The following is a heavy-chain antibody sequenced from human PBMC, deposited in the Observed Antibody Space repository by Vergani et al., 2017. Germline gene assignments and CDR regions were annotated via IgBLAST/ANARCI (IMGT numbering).Heavy chain of an antibody. V-gene: IGHV4-39*01. J-gene: IGHJ5*02. CDR3: ARHSTVEWLVKLGWIDP. CDR1: GASIRSSNYY. D-gene: IGHD6-19*01. CDR2: IYYSGST. Sequence: QLQLQESGPGLVKPSATLSLTCSVSGASIRSSNYYWGLIRQPPGKGLEWIASIYYSGSTYYNPSLKSRVTISVDKSKNQFSLKLSSVTAADTAVYFCARHSTVEWLVKLGWIDPWGQGILVTVAS.